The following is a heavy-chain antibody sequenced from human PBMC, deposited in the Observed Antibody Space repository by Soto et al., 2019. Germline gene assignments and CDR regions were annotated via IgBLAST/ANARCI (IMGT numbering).Heavy chain of an antibody. D-gene: IGHD3-3*01. CDR2: IYYSGST. J-gene: IGHJ6*02. CDR3: ARDRITIFGVVMGQGGMDV. Sequence: PSETLSLTCTVSGGSISSGGYYWSWIRQHPGKGLEWIGYIYYSGSTYYNPSLKSRVTISVDTSKNQFSLKLSSVTAADTAVYYCARDRITIFGVVMGQGGMDVWGQGTTVTVSS. CDR1: GGSISSGGYY. V-gene: IGHV4-31*03.